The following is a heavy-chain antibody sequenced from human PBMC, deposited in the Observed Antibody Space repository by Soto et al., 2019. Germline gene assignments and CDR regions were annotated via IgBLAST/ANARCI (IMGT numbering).Heavy chain of an antibody. CDR1: GGTFSSYA. Sequence: QVQLVQSVAAVKKPGSSGKVSCKASGGTFSSYAISWVRQAPGPGLEWMGGIMPIFGTANYAQKFQGRVTITADESTSTAYMELSSMRSEDTAVYYCASPYYYDSSGALDYWGQGTLVTVSS. J-gene: IGHJ4*02. CDR2: IMPIFGTA. CDR3: ASPYYYDSSGALDY. V-gene: IGHV1-69*01. D-gene: IGHD3-22*01.